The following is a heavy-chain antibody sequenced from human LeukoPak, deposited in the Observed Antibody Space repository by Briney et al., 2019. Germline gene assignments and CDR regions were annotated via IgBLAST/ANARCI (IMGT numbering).Heavy chain of an antibody. V-gene: IGHV4-34*01. D-gene: IGHD2-2*01. Sequence: SETLSLTCAVYGGSFSGYYWSWIRQPPGKGLEWIGEINHSGSTNYNPSLKSRVTISVDTSKNQFSLKLSSVTAADTAVYYCARGRYCSSTSCYVLSGRWSYYYYMDVWGKGTTVTVSS. CDR3: ARGRYCSSTSCYVLSGRWSYYYYMDV. CDR2: INHSGST. J-gene: IGHJ6*03. CDR1: GGSFSGYY.